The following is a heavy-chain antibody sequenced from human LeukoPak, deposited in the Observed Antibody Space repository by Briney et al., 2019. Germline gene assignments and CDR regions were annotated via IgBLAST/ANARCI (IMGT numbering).Heavy chain of an antibody. Sequence: GGSLRLSCAASGFTFSSYAMSWVRQAPGKGLEWVAVISYDGSNKYYADSVKGRFTISRDNSKNTLYLQMNSLRAEDTAVYYCAVIAVAGTSVDYWGQGTLVTVSS. D-gene: IGHD6-19*01. CDR3: AVIAVAGTSVDY. CDR2: ISYDGSNK. J-gene: IGHJ4*02. V-gene: IGHV3-30*03. CDR1: GFTFSSYA.